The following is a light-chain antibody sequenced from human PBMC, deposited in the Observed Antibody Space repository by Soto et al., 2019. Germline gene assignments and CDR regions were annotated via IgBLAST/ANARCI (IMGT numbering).Light chain of an antibody. J-gene: IGKJ4*01. CDR3: QYRGIWPPGAT. CDR1: QSINNY. CDR2: DAS. Sequence: EIVLTQSPVTLSLSPGERATLSCRASQSINNYLAWDQLKPGQPPRLLIYDASNRATAIPVRFSGSGSGTAFTLTISSLEPEDSAVYYCQYRGIWPPGATFGGGTKVEIK. V-gene: IGKV3-11*01.